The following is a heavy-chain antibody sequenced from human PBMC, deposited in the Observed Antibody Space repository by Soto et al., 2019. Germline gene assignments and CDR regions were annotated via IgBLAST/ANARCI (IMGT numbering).Heavy chain of an antibody. Sequence: ASVKVSCKASGYTFTSYGISWVRQAPGQGLEWMGWISAYNGNTNYAQKLQGRATMTTDTSTSTAYMELRSLRSDDTAVYYCARGCSSGWYECWFDPWGQGTLDTVSS. D-gene: IGHD6-19*01. CDR2: ISAYNGNT. J-gene: IGHJ5*02. V-gene: IGHV1-18*01. CDR3: ARGCSSGWYECWFDP. CDR1: GYTFTSYG.